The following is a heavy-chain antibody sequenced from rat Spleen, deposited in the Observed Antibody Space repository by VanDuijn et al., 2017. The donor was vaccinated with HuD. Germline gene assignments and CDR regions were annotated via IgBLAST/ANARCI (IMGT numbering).Heavy chain of an antibody. CDR2: ISNTDDT. CDR1: GITFNNYW. V-gene: IGHV5-31*01. CDR3: SPLPGSNLDY. Sequence: EVQLVESGGGRVQPGRSLKLSCVASGITFNNYWMTWIRQAPGKGLEWVASISNTDDTYYPDSVRSRFSISRDNAKSTTYLHMNSLRSEDTATYYCSPLPGSNLDYWGQGVMVTASS. D-gene: IGHD1-4*01. J-gene: IGHJ2*01.